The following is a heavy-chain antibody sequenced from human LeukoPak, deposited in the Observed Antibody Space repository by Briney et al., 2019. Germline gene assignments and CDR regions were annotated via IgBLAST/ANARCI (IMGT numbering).Heavy chain of an antibody. J-gene: IGHJ4*02. V-gene: IGHV1-2*02. CDR3: ARDPYRTLFDY. CDR2: INPNSGGT. CDR1: GYTFTDYY. Sequence: ASVKVSCKASGYTFTDYYMHWVRQAPGQGLEWMGWINPNSGGTNYAQKFQGRVTMTRDTSISTAYMELNWLRSDDTAVYYCARDPYRTLFDYWGQGTLVTVSS. D-gene: IGHD1-26*01.